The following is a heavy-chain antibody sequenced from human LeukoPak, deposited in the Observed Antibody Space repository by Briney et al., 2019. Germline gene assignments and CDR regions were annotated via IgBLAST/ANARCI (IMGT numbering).Heavy chain of an antibody. CDR2: IIPIFGIA. D-gene: IGHD2-8*01. V-gene: IGHV1-69*04. Sequence: SVKVSCKTSGGTFSSYAISWVRQAPGQGLEWMGRIIPIFGIANYAQKFQGRVTITADKSTSTAYMELSSLRSEDTAVYYCARDGACGTNGACYGSTWGQGTLVTVSS. CDR1: GGTFSSYA. CDR3: ARDGACGTNGACYGST. J-gene: IGHJ4*02.